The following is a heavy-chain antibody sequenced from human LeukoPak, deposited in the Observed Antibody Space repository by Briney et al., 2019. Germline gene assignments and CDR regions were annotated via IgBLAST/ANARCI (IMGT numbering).Heavy chain of an antibody. J-gene: IGHJ3*02. Sequence: PGGSLRLSCAASVFTVSSNYMSWVRQAPGKGLEWVSVIYSGGSTYYADSVKGRFTLSRDDSKNTLYLQMNSLRAEDTAVYYCAREAMVTNAFDIWGQGTMVTVSS. CDR2: IYSGGST. V-gene: IGHV3-53*01. D-gene: IGHD5-18*01. CDR1: VFTVSSNY. CDR3: AREAMVTNAFDI.